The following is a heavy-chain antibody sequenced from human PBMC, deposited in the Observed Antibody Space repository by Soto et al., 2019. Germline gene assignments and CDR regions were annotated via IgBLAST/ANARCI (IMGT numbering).Heavy chain of an antibody. J-gene: IGHJ4*02. D-gene: IGHD5-18*01. CDR1: GFTFSSYS. V-gene: IGHV3-48*04. CDR3: ARDMQLWRLDY. CDR2: ISSSSSTT. Sequence: SGGSLRLSCAASGFTFSSYSMNWVRQAPGKGLVWVSYISSSSSTTNYADSVKGRFTISRDNAQNALYLQMNSLRAEDAAIYYCARDMQLWRLDYWGQGTQVSVSS.